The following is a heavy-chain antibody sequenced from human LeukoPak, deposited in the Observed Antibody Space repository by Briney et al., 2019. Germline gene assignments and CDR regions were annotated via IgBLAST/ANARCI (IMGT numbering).Heavy chain of an antibody. D-gene: IGHD1-1*01. CDR1: GGSISSYY. Sequence: PSETLSLTCTASGGSISSYYWSWIRQPPGKGLEWIGYIYYSGSTNYNPSLKSRVTISVDTSKNQFSLKLSSVTAADSAVYYCARVERTWFDPWGQGTLVTVSS. CDR2: IYYSGST. CDR3: ARVERTWFDP. V-gene: IGHV4-59*01. J-gene: IGHJ5*02.